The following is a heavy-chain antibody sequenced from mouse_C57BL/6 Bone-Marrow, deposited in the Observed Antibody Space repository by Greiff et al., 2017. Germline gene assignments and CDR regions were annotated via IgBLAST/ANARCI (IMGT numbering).Heavy chain of an antibody. Sequence: EVQGVESGGGLVKPGGSLKLSCAASGFTFSSYAMPWVRQTPEKRLEWVATISDGGSYTYYPDNVKGRFTISRDNAKNNLYLQMSHLKSEDTAMYYCAREDITTVVARWGQGTSVTVSS. CDR3: AREDITTVVAR. V-gene: IGHV5-4*01. CDR1: GFTFSSYA. D-gene: IGHD1-1*01. J-gene: IGHJ4*01. CDR2: ISDGGSYT.